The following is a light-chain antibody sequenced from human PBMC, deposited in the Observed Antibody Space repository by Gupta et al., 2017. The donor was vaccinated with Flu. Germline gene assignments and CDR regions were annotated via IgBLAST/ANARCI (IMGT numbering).Light chain of an antibody. V-gene: IGKV1-39*01. CDR1: QSINSC. CDR3: QQSDNIPCA. J-gene: IGKJ2*02. Sequence: SVTSTSRVNQSINSCLNWYQQKPGKAPKLLIYRTSTLQSGVPSRFSGSGSGTDFTLTISSLQPEDVATYYCQQSDNIPCAFGQGTKLEIK. CDR2: RTS.